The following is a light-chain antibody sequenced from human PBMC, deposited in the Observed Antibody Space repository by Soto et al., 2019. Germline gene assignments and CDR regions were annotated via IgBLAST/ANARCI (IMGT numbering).Light chain of an antibody. V-gene: IGLV2-11*01. Sequence: QSALTQPRSVSGSPGQTVTISCTGTSSDVGRYNYVSWYQHHPGTAPKVMIYDVSERPSGVPDRCSGSKSGNTASLTISGLEAEDEADYYCCSYAGSPMFVFGTGTKVTVI. CDR1: SSDVGRYNY. CDR3: CSYAGSPMFV. CDR2: DVS. J-gene: IGLJ1*01.